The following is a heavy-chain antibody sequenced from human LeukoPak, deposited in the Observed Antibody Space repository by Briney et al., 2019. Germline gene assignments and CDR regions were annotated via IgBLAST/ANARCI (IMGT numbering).Heavy chain of an antibody. Sequence: SDTLSLTCAVNGGSFSRYYWSWLRQPPGKGLEWIGEINHRGSTNYNPSLKSRVTISVDTSKNQFSLKLSSVTAADTAVYYCARDSTVTTSYDAFDIWGQGTMVTVSS. CDR1: GGSFSRYY. V-gene: IGHV4-34*01. D-gene: IGHD4-17*01. CDR2: INHRGST. CDR3: ARDSTVTTSYDAFDI. J-gene: IGHJ3*02.